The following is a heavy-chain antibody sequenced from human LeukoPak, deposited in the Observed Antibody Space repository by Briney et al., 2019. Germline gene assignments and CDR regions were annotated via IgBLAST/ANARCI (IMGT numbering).Heavy chain of an antibody. CDR3: ASQGLGYCSGGSCYRFDY. J-gene: IGHJ4*02. CDR2: IYSGGST. Sequence: PGGSLRLSCAASGFTFSSNYMSWVRQAPGKGLEWVSVIYSGGSTYYADSMKGRFTISRDNSKNTLYLQMNSLRAGDTAVYYCASQGLGYCSGGSCYRFDYWGQGTLVTVSS. V-gene: IGHV3-53*01. CDR1: GFTFSSNY. D-gene: IGHD2-15*01.